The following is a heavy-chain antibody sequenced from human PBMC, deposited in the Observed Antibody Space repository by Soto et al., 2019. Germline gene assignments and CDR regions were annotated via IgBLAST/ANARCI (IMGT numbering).Heavy chain of an antibody. CDR2: ISAYNGNT. CDR3: AIFPYDFRRAYSVPYFDY. Sequence: GTSVEVSCEACGDGYASYGRRWVRQAPGQGLEWMGWISAYNGNTNYAQKLQGRVTMTTDTSTSTAYMELRSLRSDDTAVYYCAIFPYDFRRAYSVPYFDYSGQGPLVTVSS. CDR1: GDGYASYG. V-gene: IGHV1-18*01. J-gene: IGHJ4*02. D-gene: IGHD3-3*01.